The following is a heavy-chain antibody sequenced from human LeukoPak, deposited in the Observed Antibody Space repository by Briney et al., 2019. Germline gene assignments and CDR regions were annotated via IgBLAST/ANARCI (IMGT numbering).Heavy chain of an antibody. Sequence: GGFLRLSCAASGFTFSSYSMNWVRQAPGKGLEWVSYISGSSSTIYYADSVKGRFTISRDNAKNSLYLQMNSLRDEDTAVYYCARSPTSAAYYHYGMDVWGQGTTVTVSS. D-gene: IGHD1-26*01. CDR2: ISGSSSTI. CDR3: ARSPTSAAYYHYGMDV. J-gene: IGHJ6*02. V-gene: IGHV3-48*02. CDR1: GFTFSSYS.